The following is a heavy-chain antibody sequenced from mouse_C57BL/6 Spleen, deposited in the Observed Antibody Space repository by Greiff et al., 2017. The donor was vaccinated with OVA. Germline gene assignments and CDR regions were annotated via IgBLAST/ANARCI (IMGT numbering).Heavy chain of an antibody. CDR3: ARDDGYSAWFAY. Sequence: VQLQQPGAELVKPGASVKLSCKASGYTFTSYWMHWVKQRPGRGLEWIGRIDPNSGGTKYNEKFKSKATLTVDKPSSTAYMQLSSLISEDSAVYYCARDDGYSAWFAYWGQGTLVTVSA. J-gene: IGHJ3*01. CDR2: IDPNSGGT. CDR1: GYTFTSYW. V-gene: IGHV1-72*01. D-gene: IGHD2-3*01.